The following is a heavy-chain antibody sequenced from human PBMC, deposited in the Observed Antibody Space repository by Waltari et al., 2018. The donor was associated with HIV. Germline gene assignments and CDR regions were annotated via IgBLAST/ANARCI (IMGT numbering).Heavy chain of an antibody. CDR3: ARDPSLYGDYGY. CDR2: IYYSGST. V-gene: IGHV4-39*07. J-gene: IGHJ4*02. CDR1: GGSISSSNYY. Sequence: QLQLQESGPGLVKPSETLSLTCTVSGGSISSSNYYWGWIRQPPGKGLEWIGSIYYSGSTYYNPSLKSRVTISVDTSKNQFSLKLSSVTAADTAVYYCARDPSLYGDYGYWGQGTLVTVSS. D-gene: IGHD4-17*01.